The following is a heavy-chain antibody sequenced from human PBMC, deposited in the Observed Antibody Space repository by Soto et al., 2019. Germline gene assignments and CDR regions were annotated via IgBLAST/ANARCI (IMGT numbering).Heavy chain of an antibody. CDR1: AYPFTRYG. CDR3: ARGFLSVLPYYYYGLDV. Sequence: QVQLVQSGVEVKNPGASVRVSCKASAYPFTRYGIRWVRQAPGPGLAWMGWISVYNGNTNYAREFQGRVTLTTDTSTRTAYMELRSLRADDTAVYYCARGFLSVLPYYYYGLDVWGQGTTVIVSS. CDR2: ISVYNGNT. J-gene: IGHJ6*02. V-gene: IGHV1-18*01. D-gene: IGHD3-10*01.